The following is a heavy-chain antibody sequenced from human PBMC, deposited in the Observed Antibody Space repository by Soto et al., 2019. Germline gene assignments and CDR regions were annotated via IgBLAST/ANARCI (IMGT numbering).Heavy chain of an antibody. V-gene: IGHV1-69*01. CDR2: IIPIFGTA. CDR3: ASRNLVATIWYFDY. Sequence: QVQLVQSGAEVKKPGSSVKVSCKASGGTFSSYAISWVRQAPGQGLEWMGGIIPIFGTANYAQKFQGRVTITADESTSTAYMELSSLRSEDTAVYYCASRNLVATIWYFDYWGQGTLVTVSS. J-gene: IGHJ4*02. CDR1: GGTFSSYA. D-gene: IGHD5-12*01.